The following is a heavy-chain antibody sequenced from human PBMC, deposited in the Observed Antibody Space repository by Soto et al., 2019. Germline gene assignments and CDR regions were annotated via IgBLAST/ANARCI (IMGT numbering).Heavy chain of an antibody. J-gene: IGHJ4*02. CDR1: GFVFRSYW. CDR2: INQDGSEK. CDR3: ARDGVAAGLYLDN. D-gene: IGHD6-19*01. V-gene: IGHV3-7*01. Sequence: GGSLRLSWAAAGFVFRSYWMSWVRQAPGKGLEWVANINQDGSEKYYVDSVRGRFIISRDNAENSLYLQMNSLRAEDTALYYCARDGVAAGLYLDNWGQGTLVTVSS.